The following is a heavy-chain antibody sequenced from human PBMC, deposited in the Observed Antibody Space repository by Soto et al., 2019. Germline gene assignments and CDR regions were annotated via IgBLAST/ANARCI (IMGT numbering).Heavy chain of an antibody. CDR3: VRDGTKTLRDWFDP. D-gene: IGHD1-1*01. J-gene: IGHJ5*02. V-gene: IGHV4-4*07. CDR1: GASISGFY. CDR2: IYATWTT. Sequence: QVQLQESGPGLVKPSETLSLTCTVSGASISGFYWSWIRKSAGKGLEWIRRIYATWTTDYNPSLKSRVMMSVDTSKKQFSLKLRSVTAADTAVYYCVRDGTKTLRDWFDPWGQGISVTVSS.